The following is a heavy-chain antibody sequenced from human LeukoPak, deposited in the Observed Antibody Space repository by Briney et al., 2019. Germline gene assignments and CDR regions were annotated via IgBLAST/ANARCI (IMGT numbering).Heavy chain of an antibody. V-gene: IGHV4-30-2*01. Sequence: SETLSLTCAVSGGSISSGGYSWSWIRQPPGKGLEWIGHIYHSGSTYYNPSLKSRVTISVDRSKNQFSLKLSSVTAADTAVYYCARGEISYGYYFDYWGQGTLVTVSS. CDR2: IYHSGST. J-gene: IGHJ4*02. D-gene: IGHD5-18*01. CDR1: GGSISSGGYS. CDR3: ARGEISYGYYFDY.